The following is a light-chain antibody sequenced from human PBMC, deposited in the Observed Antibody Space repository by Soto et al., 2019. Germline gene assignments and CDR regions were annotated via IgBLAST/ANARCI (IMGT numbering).Light chain of an antibody. CDR2: EGS. V-gene: IGLV2-23*01. CDR1: SSDVGSYNL. CDR3: CSYAGSSYV. J-gene: IGLJ1*01. Sequence: QSVLTQPASVSGSPGQSITISCTGTSSDVGSYNLVSWYQQHPGKAPKLMIYEGSKRPSGVSNRFSGSKSGNTASLTISGLQAEEEADYYCCSYAGSSYVXGTGTKVTVL.